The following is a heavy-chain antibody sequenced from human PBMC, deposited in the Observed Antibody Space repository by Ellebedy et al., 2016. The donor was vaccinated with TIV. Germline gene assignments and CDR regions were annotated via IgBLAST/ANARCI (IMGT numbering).Heavy chain of an antibody. V-gene: IGHV3-33*01. D-gene: IGHD6-19*01. J-gene: IGHJ2*01. Sequence: GESLKISCAASGFTFSGFGIHWVRQAPGKGLEWVAIIWYDGSNAYYADSVKGRFTISRDNSKNTVSLQMNSLRAEDTAVYYCARANRLSSGWSRTYWYLDLWGRGTLVTVSS. CDR3: ARANRLSSGWSRTYWYLDL. CDR2: IWYDGSNA. CDR1: GFTFSGFG.